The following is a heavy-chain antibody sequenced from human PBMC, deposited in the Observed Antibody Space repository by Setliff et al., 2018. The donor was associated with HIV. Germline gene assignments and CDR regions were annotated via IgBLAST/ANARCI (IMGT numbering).Heavy chain of an antibody. CDR1: GGSISSGSYY. CDR3: TKDCHVAATDY. CDR2: IYNSGST. V-gene: IGHV4-61*02. Sequence: PSETLSLTCSVSGGSISSGSYYWSWIRQPAGKGLEWIGRIYNSGSTIYNPSLKSRVTLSLDTSKNTLYLQMNSLRPEDTALYYCTKDCHVAATDYWGQGTLVTVSS. D-gene: IGHD6-13*01. J-gene: IGHJ4*02.